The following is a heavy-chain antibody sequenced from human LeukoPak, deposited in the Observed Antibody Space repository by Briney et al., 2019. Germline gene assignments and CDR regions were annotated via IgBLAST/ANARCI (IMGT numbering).Heavy chain of an antibody. CDR3: VRDYDYSWGTYQLDAFDI. Sequence: GGSLRLSCAASGFTFSSYWINWVRQTPGKGLEWVASTKPDGSESYYVDSLRGRFTISRDNANNSLHLHMNSLRAEDTAVYYCVRDYDYSWGTYQLDAFDIWGQGTMVTVSS. CDR1: GFTFSSYW. CDR2: TKPDGSES. J-gene: IGHJ3*02. V-gene: IGHV3-7*01. D-gene: IGHD3-16*02.